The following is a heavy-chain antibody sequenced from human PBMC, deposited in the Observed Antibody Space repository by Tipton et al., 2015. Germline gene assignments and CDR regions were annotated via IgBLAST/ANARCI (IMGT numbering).Heavy chain of an antibody. V-gene: IGHV3-48*02. D-gene: IGHD6-19*01. CDR2: ISKSSSTI. Sequence: EASGFTFGSHSMNWVRQAPGRGLEWISYISKSSSTIKYADSVRGRFTVTRDNAKNSLYLQMNSLRDEDTALYYCARDKLQWLVNDLWGQGTLVTVSS. CDR1: GFTFGSHS. CDR3: ARDKLQWLVNDL. J-gene: IGHJ4*01.